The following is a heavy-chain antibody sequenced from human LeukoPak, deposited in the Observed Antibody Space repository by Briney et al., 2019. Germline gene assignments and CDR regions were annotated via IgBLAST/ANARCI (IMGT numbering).Heavy chain of an antibody. J-gene: IGHJ3*02. CDR1: GFTFRSYR. D-gene: IGHD3-22*01. Sequence: GGSLRLSCAASGFTFRSYRMNWVRQAPGKGLEWVASIKQGESERYYVDSVDGRFTISRDNAKNSLYLQMNSLRAEDTAVYYCARGDNSAFDIWGQGTMVTVSS. CDR2: IKQGESER. V-gene: IGHV3-7*04. CDR3: ARGDNSAFDI.